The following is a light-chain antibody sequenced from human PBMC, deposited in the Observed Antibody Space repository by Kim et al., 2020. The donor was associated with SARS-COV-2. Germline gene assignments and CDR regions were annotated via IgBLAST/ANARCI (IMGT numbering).Light chain of an antibody. Sequence: SAAVGDRVTITCRASQGISNYLDWFQQKPGKAPKSLIYDASSLENGVPSRFSGSGSGTDFTLTISSLQPEDIATYYCQQYNSYITFGQGTRLEIK. CDR1: QGISNY. CDR2: DAS. J-gene: IGKJ5*01. V-gene: IGKV1-16*01. CDR3: QQYNSYIT.